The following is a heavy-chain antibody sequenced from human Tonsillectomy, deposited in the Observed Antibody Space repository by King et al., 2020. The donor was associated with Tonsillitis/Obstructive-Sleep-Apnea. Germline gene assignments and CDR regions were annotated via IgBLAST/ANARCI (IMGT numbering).Heavy chain of an antibody. CDR1: GYVFNSYA. CDR3: ARDSGVGLSNAFDI. V-gene: IGHV1-3*05. CDR2: INAGNGTH. J-gene: IGHJ3*02. D-gene: IGHD3-10*01. Sequence: QVQNRNEKKKNGTSVMLSCKATGYVFNSYAINWVSQAPGQRLEWMGWINAGNGTHKYSQKLQGRVTITRDTSASTAYMELSSLRSEDTAVYYCARDSGVGLSNAFDIWGQGTMVTVSS.